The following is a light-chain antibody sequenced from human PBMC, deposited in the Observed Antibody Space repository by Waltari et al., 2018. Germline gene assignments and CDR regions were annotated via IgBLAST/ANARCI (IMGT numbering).Light chain of an antibody. CDR3: EAWDDSLNGPV. V-gene: IGLV1-44*01. CDR1: SSNIGSNS. Sequence: QSVLTQPPSASGTPGQRVTIFCSGRSSNIGSNSVNWYQQLPGTAPKLLMYGNDQRPSGVPDRFSGSDPGTSASLAISGLQSEDDADYYCEAWDDSLNGPVFGGGTKLTVL. CDR2: GND. J-gene: IGLJ2*01.